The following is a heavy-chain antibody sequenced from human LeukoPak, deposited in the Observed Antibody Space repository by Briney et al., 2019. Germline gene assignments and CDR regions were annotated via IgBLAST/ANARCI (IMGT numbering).Heavy chain of an antibody. D-gene: IGHD1-14*01. CDR3: ARGGNLEN. CDR2: INEDGGER. CDR1: GFTLSRDW. J-gene: IGHJ4*02. Sequence: GGSLRLSCAASGFTLSRDWMSWVRGARGKGLEWVANINEDGGERHYVDTVKGRFTISRDNAKNSLYLQMNSLRAEDTAVYYCARGGNLENWGRGTLVTVSS. V-gene: IGHV3-7*01.